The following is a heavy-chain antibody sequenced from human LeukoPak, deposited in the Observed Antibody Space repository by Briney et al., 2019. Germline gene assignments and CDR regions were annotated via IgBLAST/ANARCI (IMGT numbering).Heavy chain of an antibody. J-gene: IGHJ4*02. CDR2: ISSSSSNI. V-gene: IGHV3-48*02. D-gene: IGHD6-19*01. Sequence: PGGSLRLSCAASGFTFSSSGMNWVRQTPGKGLEWVSYISSSSSNIYYADSVKGRFTISRDNAKNSLYLQMNSLRDEDTAVYYCARDLFGSGWSYYFDYWGQGTLVTVSP. CDR3: ARDLFGSGWSYYFDY. CDR1: GFTFSSSG.